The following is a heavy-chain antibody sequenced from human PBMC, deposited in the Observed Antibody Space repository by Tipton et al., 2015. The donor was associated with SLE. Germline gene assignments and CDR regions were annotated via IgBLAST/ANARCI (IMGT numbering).Heavy chain of an antibody. J-gene: IGHJ4*02. D-gene: IGHD3-16*02. CDR2: IYSGGST. V-gene: IGHV3-23*03. CDR1: RFTFSSYA. CDR3: AKERLWGSYPEY. Sequence: SLRLSCAASRFTFSSYAMSWVRQAPGKGLEWVSVIYSGGSTYYEDSVKGRFTISRDNSRNTLYLQMNSLRPEDTAVYYCAKERLWGSYPEYWGQGTLVTVSS.